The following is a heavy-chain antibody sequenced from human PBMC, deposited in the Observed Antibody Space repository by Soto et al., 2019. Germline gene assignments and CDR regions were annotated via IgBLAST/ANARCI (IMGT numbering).Heavy chain of an antibody. D-gene: IGHD3-22*01. CDR2: INHSGGT. CDR1: GGSFSAYY. Sequence: SETLSLTCAVYGGSFSAYYWSWIRQPPGKGLEWIGEINHSGGTSYNPSLKSRVTISVDTSKSQFSLNLTSVTAADRAVYYCARGSVDTVDSSGFYEYWGHGTPVTVSS. V-gene: IGHV4-34*01. J-gene: IGHJ4*01. CDR3: ARGSVDTVDSSGFYEY.